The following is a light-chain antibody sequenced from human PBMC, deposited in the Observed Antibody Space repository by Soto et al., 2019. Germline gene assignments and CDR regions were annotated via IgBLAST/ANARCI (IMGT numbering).Light chain of an antibody. Sequence: QSALTQPASVSGSPGQSITTSCTGTSSDDGGYNYVSWYQQHPGKAPKLMIYDVSNRPSGVSNRFSGSKSGNTASLTISGLQAEDEADYYCSSYTSSSTLVFGGGTKLTVL. CDR1: SSDDGGYNY. CDR3: SSYTSSSTLV. V-gene: IGLV2-14*01. CDR2: DVS. J-gene: IGLJ2*01.